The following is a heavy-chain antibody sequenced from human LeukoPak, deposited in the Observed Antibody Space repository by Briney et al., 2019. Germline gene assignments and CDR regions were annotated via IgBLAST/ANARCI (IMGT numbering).Heavy chain of an antibody. D-gene: IGHD3-3*01. CDR1: GGSISSSSYY. CDR2: IYYSGST. V-gene: IGHV4-39*02. Sequence: SETLSLTCAVSGGSISSSSYYWGWIRQPPGKGLEWIGSIYYSGSTYYNPSLKSRVTISVDTSKNQFSLKLSSVIAADTAVYYCARDLGLTISDNWFDPWGQGTLVTVSS. CDR3: ARDLGLTISDNWFDP. J-gene: IGHJ5*02.